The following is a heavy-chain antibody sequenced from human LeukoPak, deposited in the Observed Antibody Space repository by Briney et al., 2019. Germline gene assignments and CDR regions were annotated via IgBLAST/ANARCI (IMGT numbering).Heavy chain of an antibody. D-gene: IGHD2-8*01. CDR2: VSIGGTGT. J-gene: IGHJ4*02. CDR3: AKDFGVTGAEIFDY. CDR1: GFTFSAHA. Sequence: GGSLRLSCAASGFTFSAHAMSWFRQAPGKGLEWVSTVSIGGTGTYYTDSVQGRFTISRDNSKNMVFLQMNSLRVDDTAIYYCAKDFGVTGAEIFDYWGQGTLVTVSS. V-gene: IGHV3-23*01.